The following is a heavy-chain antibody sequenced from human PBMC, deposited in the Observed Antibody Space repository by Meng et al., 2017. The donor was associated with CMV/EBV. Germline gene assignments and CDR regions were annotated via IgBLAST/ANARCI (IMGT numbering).Heavy chain of an antibody. Sequence: ASVQVSCKASGYNFTGYYMHWVRQAPGQGLEWMGWINPNSGGTNYAQKFKGRVTMTRDTSISTAYMELSRLRSDDTAVYYCARVERVVPAAMDVFDYWGQRTLVTVSS. D-gene: IGHD2-2*01. CDR2: INPNSGGT. CDR1: GYNFTGYY. V-gene: IGHV1-2*02. CDR3: ARVERVVPAAMDVFDY. J-gene: IGHJ4*02.